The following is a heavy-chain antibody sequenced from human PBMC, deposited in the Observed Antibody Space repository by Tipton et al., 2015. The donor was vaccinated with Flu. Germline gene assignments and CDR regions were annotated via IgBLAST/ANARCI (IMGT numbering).Heavy chain of an antibody. V-gene: IGHV3-30*03. Sequence: LSLTCSVSGDSIGSDYYWAWIRQPPGKGLEWVAVISYDGSNKYYADSVKGRFTISRDNSKNTLYLQMNSLRAEDTAVYYCARRDYTNYVSDPKNCFDPWGQGTLVTVSS. CDR2: ISYDGSNK. CDR3: ARRDYTNYVSDPKNCFDP. J-gene: IGHJ5*02. CDR1: GDSIGSDY. D-gene: IGHD4-11*01.